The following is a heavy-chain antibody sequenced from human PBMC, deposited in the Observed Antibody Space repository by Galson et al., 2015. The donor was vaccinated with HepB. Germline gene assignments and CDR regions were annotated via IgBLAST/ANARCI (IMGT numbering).Heavy chain of an antibody. CDR2: IYYSGIT. J-gene: IGHJ4*02. V-gene: IGHV4-59*08. CDR1: GASISSSY. Sequence: SETLSLTCTVSGASISSSYWSWIRLTPEKGLEWIGYIYYSGITNYNPSLKGRVTLSVYASKNQLSLKLSSVTAADTAVYYCARLLHDDYGDYADYWGQGTLVTVSS. CDR3: ARLLHDDYGDYADY. D-gene: IGHD4-17*01.